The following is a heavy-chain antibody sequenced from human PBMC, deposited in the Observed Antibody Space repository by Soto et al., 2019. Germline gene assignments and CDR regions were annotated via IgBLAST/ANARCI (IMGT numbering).Heavy chain of an antibody. Sequence: PGVSQKISYTAFGFTGTDNKYLACIRQAPGKGLEWVSALYELEGTYYADSVKGPFTTASDSSRTIGYLQMHSLRPDDTAVYFCASWHLQGHAYDILVQGKTV. J-gene: IGHJ3*02. CDR3: ASWHLQGHAYDI. V-gene: IGHV3-53*01. CDR2: LYELEGT. CDR1: GFTGTDNKY.